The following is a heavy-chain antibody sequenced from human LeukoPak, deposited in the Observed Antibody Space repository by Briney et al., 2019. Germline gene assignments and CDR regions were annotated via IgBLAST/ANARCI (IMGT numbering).Heavy chain of an antibody. V-gene: IGHV4-38-2*02. CDR1: GYSISSGYY. Sequence: PSETLSLTCTVSGYSISSGYYWGWIRQPPGKGLEWIGVYHVGTTDYNPSLKSRVTISVDGSKNQMPLTLSSVAAEDTAVYYCARDSGTTGEVKFDPWGQGTLVTVSS. CDR2: VYHVGTT. CDR3: ARDSGTTGEVKFDP. D-gene: IGHD3-10*01. J-gene: IGHJ5*02.